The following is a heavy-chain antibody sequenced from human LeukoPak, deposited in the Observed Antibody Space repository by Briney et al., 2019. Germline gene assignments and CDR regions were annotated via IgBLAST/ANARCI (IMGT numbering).Heavy chain of an antibody. J-gene: IGHJ4*02. CDR3: AKSSSVYSSSWPLDY. V-gene: IGHV3-23*01. CDR1: GFTFSSYA. Sequence: PGGSLRLSCAASGFTFSSYAMSWVRQAPGQGLEWVSLISGSGGNTYYADSVKGRFTISRDYSKNTLYLQMNSLRAEDTAVYYCAKSSSVYSSSWPLDYWGQGTLVTVSS. CDR2: ISGSGGNT. D-gene: IGHD6-13*01.